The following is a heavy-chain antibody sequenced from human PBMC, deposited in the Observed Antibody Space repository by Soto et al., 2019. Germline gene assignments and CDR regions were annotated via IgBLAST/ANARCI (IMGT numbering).Heavy chain of an antibody. Sequence: ASVKVSCKASGYTFTGYYMHWVRQAPRQGLEWMGWINPNSGGTNYAQKFQGRVTMTRDTSISTAYMELSRLRSDDTAVYYCARDTVPYDYVWGSYRLPDGYWGQGTLVTVS. CDR2: INPNSGGT. J-gene: IGHJ4*02. V-gene: IGHV1-2*02. D-gene: IGHD3-16*02. CDR3: ARDTVPYDYVWGSYRLPDGY. CDR1: GYTFTGYY.